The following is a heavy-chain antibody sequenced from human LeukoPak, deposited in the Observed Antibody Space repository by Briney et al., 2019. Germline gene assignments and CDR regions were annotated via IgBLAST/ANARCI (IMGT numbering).Heavy chain of an antibody. J-gene: IGHJ5*02. Sequence: GGSLRLSCEASVFTFSSYWMHWVRQASGKGLVWVSRINSDGSITSYADSVKGRFTISRDNAKNALYLQMNSLRVEDTAMYYCARDGILVAGTVDWFDPWGQGTLVTVS. CDR2: INSDGSIT. V-gene: IGHV3-74*01. CDR1: VFTFSSYW. D-gene: IGHD6-19*01. CDR3: ARDGILVAGTVDWFDP.